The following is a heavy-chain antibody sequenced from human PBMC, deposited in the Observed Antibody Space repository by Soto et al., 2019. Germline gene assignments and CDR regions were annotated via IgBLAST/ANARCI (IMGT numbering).Heavy chain of an antibody. Sequence: QITLKESGPTLVKPTQTLTLTCTFSGFSLSTIGVGVGWIRQPPGKALEWLALIYWDDDKRYSPSLKSRLTVTKDTSKNQVVLTMTNMDPVDTATYYCVQSRCGGDCLQSYSSHSYYGLDVWGQRTTVTVSS. CDR2: IYWDDDK. CDR1: GFSLSTIGVG. CDR3: VQSRCGGDCLQSYSSHSYYGLDV. J-gene: IGHJ6*02. V-gene: IGHV2-5*02. D-gene: IGHD2-21*02.